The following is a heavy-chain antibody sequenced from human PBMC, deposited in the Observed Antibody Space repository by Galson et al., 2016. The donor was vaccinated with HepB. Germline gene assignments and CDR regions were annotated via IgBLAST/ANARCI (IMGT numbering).Heavy chain of an antibody. CDR1: GYTFSSYG. Sequence: SVKVSYKASGYTFSSYGITWVRQAPGQGLEWMGWINCYNGNRNFAQNLQGRITMTTDTSTKTAYMELRSLRSDDTAVYYCARGHTPTSTYSYGWDSFDYWGQGTLVTVSS. D-gene: IGHD5-18*01. J-gene: IGHJ4*02. CDR3: ARGHTPTSTYSYGWDSFDY. V-gene: IGHV1-18*01. CDR2: INCYNGNR.